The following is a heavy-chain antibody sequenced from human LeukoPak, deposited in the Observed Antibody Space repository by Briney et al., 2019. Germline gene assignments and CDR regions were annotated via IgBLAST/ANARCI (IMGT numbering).Heavy chain of an antibody. CDR3: TTDLGLTMIRGVTVY. V-gene: IGHV3-15*01. J-gene: IGHJ4*02. Sequence: GGSLRLSCAASGFSFSIYFMNWVRQAPGKGLEWVGRIKSKGDGETIDNAAPVKGRFTMSRDDSKATLYLQMNSLKAEDTAVYYCTTDLGLTMIRGVTVYWGQGALVTVSS. CDR2: IKSKGDGETI. CDR1: GFSFSIYF. D-gene: IGHD3-10*01.